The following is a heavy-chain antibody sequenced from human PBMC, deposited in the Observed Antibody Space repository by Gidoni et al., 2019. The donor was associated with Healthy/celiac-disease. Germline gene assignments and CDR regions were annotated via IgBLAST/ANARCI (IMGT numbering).Heavy chain of an antibody. Sequence: QVQLVASGGGVVQPGRSLSLSCAASGFTFSSYAMHWVRQAPGKGLEWVAVISYDGSNKYYADSVKGRFTISRDNSKNTLYLQMNSLRAEDTAVYYCASLTEDIVVVPAQSNWFDPWGQGTLVTVSS. D-gene: IGHD2-2*01. J-gene: IGHJ5*02. CDR3: ASLTEDIVVVPAQSNWFDP. CDR2: ISYDGSNK. V-gene: IGHV3-30*04. CDR1: GFTFSSYA.